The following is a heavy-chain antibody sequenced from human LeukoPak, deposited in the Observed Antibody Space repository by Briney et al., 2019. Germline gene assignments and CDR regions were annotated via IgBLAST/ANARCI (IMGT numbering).Heavy chain of an antibody. V-gene: IGHV5-51*01. J-gene: IGHJ4*02. D-gene: IGHD1-26*01. CDR2: IYPGDSDT. Sequence: GESLKISCKGSGYSFTSYWTGWLRQMPGKGLEWMGFIYPGDSDTRYSPSFQGQVTISADKSISTAYLQWSSLKASDSAMYYCASSAGHRGSYYWSADYWGQGTLVTVSS. CDR1: GYSFTSYW. CDR3: ASSAGHRGSYYWSADY.